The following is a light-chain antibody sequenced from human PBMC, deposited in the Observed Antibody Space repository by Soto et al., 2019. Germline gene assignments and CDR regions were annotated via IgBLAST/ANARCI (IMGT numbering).Light chain of an antibody. J-gene: IGKJ1*01. CDR2: WAS. V-gene: IGKV4-1*01. Sequence: DIVMTQSPDSLAVSLGERATINCKSSQTIFYSPNNKNYLAWYQQKPGQPPKLLIYWASTRESGVPDRFSGSGSGTDFTLTISSLQAEDVAVYYCQQYHSSPTWTFGQGTKVDIK. CDR1: QTIFYSPNNKNY. CDR3: QQYHSSPTWT.